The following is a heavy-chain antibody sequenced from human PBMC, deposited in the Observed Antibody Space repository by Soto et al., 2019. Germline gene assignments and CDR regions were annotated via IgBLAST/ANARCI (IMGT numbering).Heavy chain of an antibody. V-gene: IGHV1-18*01. CDR1: GYSFSNYN. J-gene: IGHJ3*02. Sequence: QVQLVQSGPELKKPGASVKVSCKSSGYSFSNYNFCWVRQAPGQGLEWLGWISGYNGNTKYAPKLQGRVTLTTDSFTSTAYMELRSLRSDATAIYYCVIDKVWGGFDICGQGTMVTVSS. CDR3: VIDKVWGGFDI. CDR2: ISGYNGNT. D-gene: IGHD3-16*01.